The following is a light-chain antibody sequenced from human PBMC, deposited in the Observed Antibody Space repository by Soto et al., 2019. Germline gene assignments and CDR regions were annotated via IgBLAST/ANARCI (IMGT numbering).Light chain of an antibody. Sequence: QSALTQPASVSGSPGQSITISCTGTSSDVGGYDFVSWYQQYPGKAPKLMIYEVTNRPSGVSNRFSGSKSGNTASLTISGLQAEDEADYYCSSYTSIRGVFGGGTKLTVL. CDR3: SSYTSIRGV. V-gene: IGLV2-14*03. CDR1: SSDVGGYDF. J-gene: IGLJ2*01. CDR2: EVT.